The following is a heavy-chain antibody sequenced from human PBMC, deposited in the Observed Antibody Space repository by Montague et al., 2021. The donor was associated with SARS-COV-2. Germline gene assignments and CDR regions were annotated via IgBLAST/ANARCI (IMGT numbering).Heavy chain of an antibody. D-gene: IGHD1-26*01. CDR3: ACGDDNGSGYKDV. CDR1: DGSLSSFY. J-gene: IGHJ6*03. Sequence: SETLSLTCAVSDGSLSSFYWNWVRQPPGKGLEWIGEINHGGSTYYNPSLKSRVTISVDTSKNQFSLRLNSVTAADTAVYYCACGDDNGSGYKDVWGKGTTVTVSS. V-gene: IGHV4-34*01. CDR2: INHGGST.